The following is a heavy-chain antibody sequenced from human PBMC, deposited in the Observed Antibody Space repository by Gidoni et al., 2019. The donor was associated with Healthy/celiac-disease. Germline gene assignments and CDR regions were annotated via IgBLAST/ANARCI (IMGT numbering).Heavy chain of an antibody. J-gene: IGHJ2*01. CDR3: ARKKTGDLDIDL. D-gene: IGHD7-27*01. Sequence: VQLVESGGGLVKPGGSLRLSCAASGFTFSSFSINWVRQAPGKGMECVSSISSSSSYIYYADSVKSRFTISKNNAKNSLYLQMNRLRAEDTAVYCCARKKTGDLDIDLWGRGTLVTVSS. CDR2: ISSSSSYI. CDR1: GFTFSSFS. V-gene: IGHV3-21*01.